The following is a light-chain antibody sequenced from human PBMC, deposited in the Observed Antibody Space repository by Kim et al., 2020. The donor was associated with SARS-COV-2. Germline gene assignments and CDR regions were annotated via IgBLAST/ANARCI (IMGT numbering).Light chain of an antibody. CDR3: QAWDSSTYV. CDR2: QDN. V-gene: IGLV3-1*01. J-gene: IGLJ1*01. CDR1: KLGDKY. Sequence: SYELTQPPSVSVFPGQTASITCSGDKLGDKYASWHQQKSGQSPVLVIYQDNKRPSGIPERFSGSNSGNTATLTISGTQAMDEADYYCQAWDSSTYVFGPGTQLTVL.